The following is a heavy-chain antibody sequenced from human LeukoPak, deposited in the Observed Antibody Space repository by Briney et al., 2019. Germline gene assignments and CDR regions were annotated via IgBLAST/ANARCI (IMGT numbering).Heavy chain of an antibody. CDR2: INHSGST. D-gene: IGHD2-2*02. V-gene: IGHV4-34*01. J-gene: IGHJ5*02. CDR3: ARGGRIVVVPAAIGGWFDP. Sequence: PSETLSLTCAVYGGSFSGYYRSWIRQPPGKGLEWIGEINHSGSTNYNPSLKSRVTISVDTSKNQFSLKLSSVTAADTAVYYCARGGRIVVVPAAIGGWFDPWGQGTLVTVSS. CDR1: GGSFSGYY.